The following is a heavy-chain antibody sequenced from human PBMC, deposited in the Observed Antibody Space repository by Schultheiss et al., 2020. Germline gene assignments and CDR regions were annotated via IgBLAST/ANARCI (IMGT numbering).Heavy chain of an antibody. CDR1: GFTFDDYA. Sequence: GGSLRLSCAASGFTFDDYAMQWARQAPGKGLEWVSGISWNSGSIGYADSVKGRFTISRDNAKNSLYLQMNSLRAEDTALYYCAKDKWLVRRGTVYYYYGMDVWGQGTTVTVSS. J-gene: IGHJ6*02. V-gene: IGHV3-9*01. CDR2: ISWNSGSI. CDR3: AKDKWLVRRGTVYYYYGMDV. D-gene: IGHD6-19*01.